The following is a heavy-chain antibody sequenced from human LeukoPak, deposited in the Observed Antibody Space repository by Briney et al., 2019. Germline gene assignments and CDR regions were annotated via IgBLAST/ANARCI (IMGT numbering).Heavy chain of an antibody. V-gene: IGHV3-23*01. Sequence: QPGGSLRLSCAASGFTFSSYAMSWVRQAPGKGLEWVSAISGSGGSTYYADSVKGRFTISRDNSKNTLYLQMNSLRAEDTAGYYCAKLGTMTTGTGGGAFDIWGQGTMVTVSS. CDR3: AKLGTMTTGTGGGAFDI. CDR1: GFTFSSYA. CDR2: ISGSGGST. J-gene: IGHJ3*02. D-gene: IGHD4-17*01.